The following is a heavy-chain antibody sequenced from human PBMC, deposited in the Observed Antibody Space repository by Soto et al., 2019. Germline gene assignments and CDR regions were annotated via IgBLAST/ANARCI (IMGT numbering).Heavy chain of an antibody. CDR3: ATPKRGYYGSGSYSYFDY. J-gene: IGHJ4*01. V-gene: IGHV4-34*01. CDR2: INHSGSI. CDR1: GGSFSGYQ. Sequence: SETLSLTCAVYGGSFSGYQWSWIRQPPGKGLEWIGEINHSGSIYYNPSLKSRVTISVDTPKNQFSLKLSSVTGADTAVYYCATPKRGYYGSGSYSYFDYWGHGTLVTDSS. D-gene: IGHD3-10*01.